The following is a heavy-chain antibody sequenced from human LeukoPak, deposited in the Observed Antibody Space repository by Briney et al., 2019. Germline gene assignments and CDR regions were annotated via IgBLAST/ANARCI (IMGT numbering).Heavy chain of an antibody. Sequence: GGSLRLSCAASGFTFSSYAMHWVRQAPGKGLEWVAVISYDGSNKYYADSVKGRFTISRDNSKNTLCLQMNSLRAEDTAVYYCARYYYYGMDVWGQGTTVTVSS. CDR1: GFTFSSYA. CDR3: ARYYYYGMDV. V-gene: IGHV3-30-3*01. J-gene: IGHJ6*02. CDR2: ISYDGSNK.